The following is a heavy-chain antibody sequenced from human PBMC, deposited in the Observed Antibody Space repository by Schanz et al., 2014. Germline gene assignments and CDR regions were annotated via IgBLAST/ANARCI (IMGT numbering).Heavy chain of an antibody. CDR3: ARGTDTAMEHRLFDY. D-gene: IGHD5-18*01. V-gene: IGHV3-53*01. CDR2: IYSSGST. J-gene: IGHJ4*02. Sequence: DVQLVDSGGGLVQPGGSLRLSCAASGFTVSNSYIHWVRQAPGKGLEWVSTIYSSGSTYYADSVRGRFTISRDNSKNMLYLQINNLRAEDTAVYYCARGTDTAMEHRLFDYWGQGTLVTVSS. CDR1: GFTVSNSY.